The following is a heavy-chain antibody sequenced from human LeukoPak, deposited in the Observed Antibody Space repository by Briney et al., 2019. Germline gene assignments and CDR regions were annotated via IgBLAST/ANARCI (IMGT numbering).Heavy chain of an antibody. D-gene: IGHD5-24*01. Sequence: PSETLSLTCTVSGYSTSSGYYWGWIRQPPGKGLEWIGSIYHSGSTYYNPSLKSRVTISVDTSKNQFSLKLSSVTAADTAVYYCARARIEMVDYWGQGTLVTVSS. CDR3: ARARIEMVDY. J-gene: IGHJ4*02. CDR1: GYSTSSGYY. V-gene: IGHV4-38-2*02. CDR2: IYHSGST.